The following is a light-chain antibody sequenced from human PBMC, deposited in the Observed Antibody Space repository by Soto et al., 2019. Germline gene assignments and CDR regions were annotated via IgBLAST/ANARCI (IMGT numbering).Light chain of an antibody. CDR3: CSYADSYRHV. V-gene: IGLV2-11*01. Sequence: QSALTQPRSVSGSPGQSFTISCTGTSRDVGGYEYVSWYQQHPGKAPKLMIYDVVNRPSGVPDRFSGSKSGNTASLTISGLQAEDEADYYCCSYADSYRHVFGTGTKVTVL. CDR1: SRDVGGYEY. J-gene: IGLJ1*01. CDR2: DVV.